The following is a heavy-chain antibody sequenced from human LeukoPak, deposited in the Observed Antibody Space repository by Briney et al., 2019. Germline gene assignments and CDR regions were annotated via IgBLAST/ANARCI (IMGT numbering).Heavy chain of an antibody. V-gene: IGHV1-8*01. J-gene: IGHJ5*02. CDR3: ARAKALRSNWFDH. D-gene: IGHD3-10*01. CDR1: GYTFTSYD. CDR2: MNPNSGNT. Sequence: ASVKVSCKASGYTFTSYDINWVRQATGQGLEWMGWMNPNSGNTGYAQKFQGRVTMTTNTSISTDYMELSSLRSEDTAVYYCARAKALRSNWFDHWGQGTLVTVSS.